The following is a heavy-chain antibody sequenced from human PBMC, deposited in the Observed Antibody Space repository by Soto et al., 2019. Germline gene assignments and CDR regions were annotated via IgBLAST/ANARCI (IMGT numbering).Heavy chain of an antibody. CDR1: GFSLSNAGLG. V-gene: IGHV2-26*04. Sequence: QVTVKESGPVLVKPTETLTLTCTVSGFSLSNAGLGVSWIRQPPGKALEWLAHIFSNDEKSYSTSLKSRLTLSQHSPKRQVALTMTNMDPVDVATNYCPSTYCTHWYSFDPWGQGTLATVSS. CDR3: PSTYCTHWYSFDP. CDR2: IFSNDEK. D-gene: IGHD6-13*01. J-gene: IGHJ5*02.